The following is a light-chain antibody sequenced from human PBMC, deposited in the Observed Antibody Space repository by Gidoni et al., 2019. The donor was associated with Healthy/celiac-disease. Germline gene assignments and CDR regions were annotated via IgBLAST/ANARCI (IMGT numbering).Light chain of an antibody. CDR1: QSVSSN. CDR3: QQYNNWPPWT. CDR2: GAS. Sequence: EIVMTQSTATLSVSPGERATLSCRASQSVSSNLAWYQQKPGQAPRLLLYGASTRATGIPARFSVSGSGTEFTLTISSLQSEDFAVYYCQQYNNWPPWTFGQGTKVEIK. J-gene: IGKJ1*01. V-gene: IGKV3-15*01.